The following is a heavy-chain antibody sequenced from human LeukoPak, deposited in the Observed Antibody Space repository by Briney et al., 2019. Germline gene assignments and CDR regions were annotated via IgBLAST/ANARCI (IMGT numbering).Heavy chain of an antibody. D-gene: IGHD5-18*01. CDR2: IIPIFGTA. V-gene: IGHV1-69*13. CDR1: GGTFSSYA. CDR3: ARRNTAMAGDWYFDL. Sequence: SVKVSCKASGGTFSSYAISWVRQAPGQGLEWMGGIIPIFGTANCAQKFQGRVTITADESTSTAYMELSSLRSEDTAVYYCARRNTAMAGDWYFDLWGRGTLVTVSS. J-gene: IGHJ2*01.